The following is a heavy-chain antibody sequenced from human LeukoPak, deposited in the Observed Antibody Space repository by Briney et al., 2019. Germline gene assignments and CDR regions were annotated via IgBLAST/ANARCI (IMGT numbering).Heavy chain of an antibody. Sequence: SETLSLTCTVSGGSISSYYWIWIRQPPGKGLEWIGYIYYSGSTNYNPSLKSRVTISVDTSKNQFSLKLSSVTAADTAMYYCARGVGVVASIDYWGQGTLVTVSS. CDR1: GGSISSYY. J-gene: IGHJ4*02. V-gene: IGHV4-59*01. CDR3: ARGVGVVASIDY. D-gene: IGHD5-12*01. CDR2: IYYSGST.